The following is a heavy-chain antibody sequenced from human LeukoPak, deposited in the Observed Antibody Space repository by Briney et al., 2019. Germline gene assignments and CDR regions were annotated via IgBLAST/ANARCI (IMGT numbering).Heavy chain of an antibody. V-gene: IGHV3-64*01. CDR2: ISSNGGST. CDR3: ARGAYCGGDCSVYFDY. CDR1: GFTFSSYA. J-gene: IGHJ4*02. D-gene: IGHD2-21*02. Sequence: GGSLRLSCAASGFTFSSYAMHWVRQARGEGLEYVSAISSNGGSTYYANSVKGRFTISRDNSKNTLYLQMGSLRAEDMAVYYCARGAYCGGDCSVYFDYWGQGTLVTVSS.